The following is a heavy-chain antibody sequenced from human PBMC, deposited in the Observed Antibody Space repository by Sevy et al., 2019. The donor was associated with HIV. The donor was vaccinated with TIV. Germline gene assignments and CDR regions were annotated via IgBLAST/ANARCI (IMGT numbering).Heavy chain of an antibody. CDR3: ARTPRGRGVAAASRYFFDY. J-gene: IGHJ4*02. V-gene: IGHV3-53*01. CDR1: GFTVSSNY. CDR2: IYSGGST. D-gene: IGHD6-13*01. Sequence: GGSLRLSCAASGFTVSSNYMSWVRQAPGKGLEWVSVIYSGGSTYYADSVKGRFTISRDNSKNTLYLQMNSLRAEDTAVYYCARTPRGRGVAAASRYFFDYWGQGTLVTVSS.